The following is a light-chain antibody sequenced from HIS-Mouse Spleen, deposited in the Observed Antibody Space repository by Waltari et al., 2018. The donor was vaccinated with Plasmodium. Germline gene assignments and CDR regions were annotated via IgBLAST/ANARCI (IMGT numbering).Light chain of an antibody. CDR1: SSDVGGYNY. V-gene: IGLV2-8*01. CDR2: EVS. CDR3: SSYAGSNNLV. J-gene: IGLJ2*01. Sequence: QSALTQPPSASGSPGQSVTISCPGTSSDVGGYNYVPRYQQHPGKAPKLMIYEVSKRPSGVPDRFSGSKSGNTASLTVSGLQAEDEADYYCSSYAGSNNLVFGGGTKLTVL.